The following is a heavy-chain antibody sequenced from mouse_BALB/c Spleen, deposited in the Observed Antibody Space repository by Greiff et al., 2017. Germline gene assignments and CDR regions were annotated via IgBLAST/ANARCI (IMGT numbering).Heavy chain of an antibody. CDR1: GFTFPSHW. CDR3: AIYYYGRLDY. CDR2: IAPGSGST. D-gene: IGHD1-1*01. V-gene: IGHV1S41*01. Sequence: DLVKAGGFVKPFRKASGFTFPSHWVYWIKTRPGPGLEWIGRIAPGSGSTYYNEMFKGKATLTVDTSSSTAYIQLSSLSSEDSAVYFCAIYYYGRLDYWGQGTTLTVSS. J-gene: IGHJ2*01.